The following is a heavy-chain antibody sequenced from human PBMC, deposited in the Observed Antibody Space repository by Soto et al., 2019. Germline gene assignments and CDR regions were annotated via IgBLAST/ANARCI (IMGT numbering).Heavy chain of an antibody. J-gene: IGHJ6*02. CDR1: GYTFTSYG. CDR3: ARDLTTLYSYYGMDV. Sequence: ASVKVSCKASGYTFTSYGISWVRQAPGQGLEWMGWISAYNGNTNYAQKLQGRVTMTTDTSTSTAYMELRSLRSDDTAVYYCARDLTTLYSYYGMDVWGQGTTVTVSS. CDR2: ISAYNGNT. D-gene: IGHD4-4*01. V-gene: IGHV1-18*01.